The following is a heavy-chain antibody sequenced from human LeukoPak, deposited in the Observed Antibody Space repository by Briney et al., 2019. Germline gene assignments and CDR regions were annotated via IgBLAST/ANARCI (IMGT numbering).Heavy chain of an antibody. V-gene: IGHV1-3*01. CDR3: ARASYYYDSSGYPPGDY. CDR1: GYTFTSYA. CDR2: INAGNGNT. J-gene: IGHJ4*02. D-gene: IGHD3-22*01. Sequence: GASVKVSCKASGYTFTSYAMHWVRQAPGQRLEWMGWINAGNGNTKYSQKFQGRVTITRDTSASTAYMELSSLRSEDTAVYYCARASYYYDSSGYPPGDYWGQGTLVTVSS.